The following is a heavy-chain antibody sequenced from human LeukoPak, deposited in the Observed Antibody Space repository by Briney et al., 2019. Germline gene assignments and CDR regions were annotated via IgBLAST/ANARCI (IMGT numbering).Heavy chain of an antibody. D-gene: IGHD2-8*01. J-gene: IGHJ5*02. CDR3: AKGSIVLMVYAPFDP. V-gene: IGHV3-21*04. CDR2: ISSSSSYI. CDR1: GFTFSSYS. Sequence: GGSLRLSCAASGFTFSSYSMNWVRQAPGKGLEWVSSISSSSSYIYYADSVKGRFTISRDNARNSLHLQMNSLRAEDTAVYYCAKGSIVLMVYAPFDPWGQGTLVTVSS.